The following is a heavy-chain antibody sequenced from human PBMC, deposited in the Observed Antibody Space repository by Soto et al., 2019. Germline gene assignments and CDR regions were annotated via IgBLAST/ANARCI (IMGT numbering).Heavy chain of an antibody. CDR1: GFTFSSYS. CDR3: ARDRLRVAGLARSGGGMDV. J-gene: IGHJ6*02. CDR2: ISSSSSYI. V-gene: IGHV3-21*01. Sequence: KPGGSLRLSCAASGFTFSSYSMNWVRQAPGKGLEWVSSISSSSSYIYYADSVKGRFTISRDNAKNSLYLQMNSLRAEDTAVYYCARDRLRVAGLARSGGGMDVWGQGTTVTVSS. D-gene: IGHD2-15*01.